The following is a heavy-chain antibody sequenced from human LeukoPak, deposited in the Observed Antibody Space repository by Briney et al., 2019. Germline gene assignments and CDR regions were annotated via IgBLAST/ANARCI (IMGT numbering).Heavy chain of an antibody. CDR3: ARVVVVAATLAFDI. CDR1: GFSFRTYN. D-gene: IGHD2-15*01. CDR2: ISYNGGYI. V-gene: IGHV3-33*01. J-gene: IGHJ3*02. Sequence: GGSLRLSCTASGFSFRTYNLHWVRQAPGKGLEWVAVISYNGGYIHYEDSVKGRFTISRDDSKNTLYLQMNSLRAEDTAVYYCARVVVVAATLAFDIWGQGTMVTVSS.